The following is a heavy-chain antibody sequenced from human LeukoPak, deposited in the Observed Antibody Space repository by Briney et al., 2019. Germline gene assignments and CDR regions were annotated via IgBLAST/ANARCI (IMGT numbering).Heavy chain of an antibody. CDR1: GYTFTSYG. Sequence: GASVKVSCKASGYTFTSYGISWVRQAPGQGLEWMGWISAYNGNTNYAQKLQGRVTMTTDTSTSTAYMELRSLRSDDTAVYYCARFNSSSWYPYFDYWGQGTLVTVSS. J-gene: IGHJ4*02. CDR3: ARFNSSSWYPYFDY. D-gene: IGHD6-13*01. V-gene: IGHV1-18*01. CDR2: ISAYNGNT.